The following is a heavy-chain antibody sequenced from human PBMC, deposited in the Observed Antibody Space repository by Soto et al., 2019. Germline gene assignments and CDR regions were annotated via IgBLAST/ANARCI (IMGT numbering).Heavy chain of an antibody. D-gene: IGHD6-19*01. Sequence: SETLSLTCFVSGYSITAGGYYWIWIRHHPGKGLEWIGSFYSSGSIIYNPSLRSRVSISGDTSSNQFSMSLTSVTAADTARYYCARMYSSGSGWFHPWGQGTLVTVSS. V-gene: IGHV4-31*03. CDR2: FYSSGSI. CDR3: ARMYSSGSGWFHP. J-gene: IGHJ5*02. CDR1: GYSITAGGYY.